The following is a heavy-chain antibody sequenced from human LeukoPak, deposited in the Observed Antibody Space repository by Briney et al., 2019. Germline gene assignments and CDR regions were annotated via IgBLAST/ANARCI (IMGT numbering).Heavy chain of an antibody. V-gene: IGHV4-39*07. J-gene: IGHJ6*03. CDR3: ARDSGWLYYYYYYMDV. CDR1: GGSISSSSYY. CDR2: IYYSGST. D-gene: IGHD6-19*01. Sequence: PSETLSLTCTVSGGSISSSSYYWGWIRQPPGKGLEWIGSIYYSGSTYYNPSLKSRVTISVDTSKNQFSLKLSSVTAADTAVYHCARDSGWLYYYYYYMDVWGKGTTVTVSS.